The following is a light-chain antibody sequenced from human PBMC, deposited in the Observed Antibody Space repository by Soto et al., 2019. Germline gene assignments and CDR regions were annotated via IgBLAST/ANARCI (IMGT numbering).Light chain of an antibody. CDR2: AAS. CDR3: QQANSFPPIT. V-gene: IGKV1-12*01. CDR1: PGISSL. Sequence: DIQMTQSPSSVSASVGDRVTITCRASPGISSLLAWYQQKPGKAPKLLIYAASRLQSGVPSRFSGGGSGTAFALTISIVQPEDFSTCCCQQANSFPPITFGGGTKVQIK. J-gene: IGKJ4*01.